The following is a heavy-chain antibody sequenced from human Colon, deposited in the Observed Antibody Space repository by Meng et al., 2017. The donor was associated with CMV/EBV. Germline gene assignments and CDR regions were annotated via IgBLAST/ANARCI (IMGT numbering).Heavy chain of an antibody. J-gene: IGHJ5*02. Sequence: QVQLVESGXGGVQPXGSLRLXXXASEGPLSTYGINWVRQAPGKGLEWVSLRRYDENKKCYADAVKGRFTISRDNSKKTLCLQINSLRPDDTAVYHCAKLPMSYGTTMRVVIRFWFDPWGQGVLVTVSS. CDR1: EGPLSTYG. D-gene: IGHD3-22*01. CDR3: AKLPMSYGTTMRVVIRFWFDP. CDR2: RRYDENKK. V-gene: IGHV3-30*02.